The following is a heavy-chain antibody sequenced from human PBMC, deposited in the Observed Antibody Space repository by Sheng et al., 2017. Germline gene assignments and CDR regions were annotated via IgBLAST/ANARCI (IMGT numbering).Heavy chain of an antibody. Sequence: QVQLVESGGGVVQPGRSLRLSCAASGFTFSSYGMHWVRQAPGKGLEWVAVISYDGSNKYYADSVKGRFTISRDNSKNTLYLQMNSLRAEDTAVYYCAGLIGEPGYFDYWGQGTLVTVSS. V-gene: IGHV3-30*03. J-gene: IGHJ4*02. D-gene: IGHD3-10*01. CDR2: ISYDGSNK. CDR1: GFTFSSYG. CDR3: AGLIGEPGYFDY.